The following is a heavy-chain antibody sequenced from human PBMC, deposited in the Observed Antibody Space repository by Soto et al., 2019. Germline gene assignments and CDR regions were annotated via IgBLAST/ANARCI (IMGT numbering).Heavy chain of an antibody. CDR1: GFTVSSNY. D-gene: IGHD2-2*01. CDR2: IYSGGST. Sequence: SLRLSCAASGFTVSSNYMSWVRQAPGKGLEWVSVIYSGGSTYYADSVKGRFTISRDNSKNTLYLQMNSLRAEDTAVYYCARDLRYCSSTSCLYGMDVWGQGTTVTVSS. J-gene: IGHJ6*02. V-gene: IGHV3-53*01. CDR3: ARDLRYCSSTSCLYGMDV.